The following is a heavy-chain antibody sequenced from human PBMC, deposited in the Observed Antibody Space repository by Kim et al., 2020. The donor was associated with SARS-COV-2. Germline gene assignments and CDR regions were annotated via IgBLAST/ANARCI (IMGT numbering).Heavy chain of an antibody. J-gene: IGHJ3*02. CDR1: GGSISSSSYY. CDR2: IYYSGST. V-gene: IGHV4-39*01. D-gene: IGHD3-10*01. CDR3: ATAGMWFGHSRAFDI. Sequence: SETLSLTCTVSGGSISSSSYYWGWIRQPPGKGLEWIGSIYYSGSTYYNPSLKSRVTISVDTSKNQFSLKLSSVTAADTAVYYCATAGMWFGHSRAFDIWGQGTMVTVSS.